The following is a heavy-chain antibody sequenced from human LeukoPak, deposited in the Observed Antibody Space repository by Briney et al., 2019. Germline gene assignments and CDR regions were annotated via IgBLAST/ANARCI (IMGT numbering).Heavy chain of an antibody. J-gene: IGHJ3*02. CDR3: GGYSGYRRAFDI. D-gene: IGHD5-12*01. V-gene: IGHV3-23*01. CDR1: GFTFSSYA. Sequence: GGSLRLSSAASGFTFSSYAMSWVRQAPGKGLEWVSAISGSGGSTYYADSVKGRFTISRDNSKNTLYLQMNSLRAEDTAVYYCGGYSGYRRAFDIWGQGTMVTVSS. CDR2: ISGSGGST.